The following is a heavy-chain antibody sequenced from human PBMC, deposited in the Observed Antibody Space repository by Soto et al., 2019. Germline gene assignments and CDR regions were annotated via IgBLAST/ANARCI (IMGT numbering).Heavy chain of an antibody. J-gene: IGHJ6*02. CDR2: ISGTEGWI. V-gene: IGHV3-23*01. CDR1: GFTFSNHA. CDR3: AKYLVGPPFYGVDV. D-gene: IGHD1-26*01. Sequence: EVQVLESGGGLVQPGGSLRLSCAASGFTFSNHAMGCVRQAPGKGLQWVSTISGTEGWIYYADSVKGRFTISRDNSKSTLYLQMNSLRAEDTAIYYCAKYLVGPPFYGVDVWGQGTTVTVSS.